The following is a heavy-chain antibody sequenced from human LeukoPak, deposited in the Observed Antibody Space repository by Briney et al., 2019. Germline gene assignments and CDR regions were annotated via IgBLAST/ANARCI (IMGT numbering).Heavy chain of an antibody. D-gene: IGHD6-13*01. J-gene: IGHJ4*02. CDR3: ARQPYGQLGY. V-gene: IGHV4-34*01. Sequence: SETLSLTCAVYGGSLSGYYWSWIRQPPGKGLEWIGEINHSGSTNYNPSLKSRVTISVDTSKNQFSLKLSSVTAADTAVYYCARQPYGQLGYWGQGTLVTVSS. CDR1: GGSLSGYY. CDR2: INHSGST.